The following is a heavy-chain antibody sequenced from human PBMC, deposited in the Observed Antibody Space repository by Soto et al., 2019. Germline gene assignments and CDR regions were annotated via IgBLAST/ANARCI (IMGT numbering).Heavy chain of an antibody. V-gene: IGHV3-21*06. CDR2: ISSSASHI. CDR1: GFSFSSYS. CDR3: GRGYTGYVRGGTCYCFAP. D-gene: IGHD2-15*01. Sequence: EVQLVESGGGLVKPGGSLRLSCAASGFSFSSYSMNWVRQAPGKGLEWVSSISSSASHINYADSVKGRFTISRDNAKNPLYLQRNGLGPEDTAVYYCGRGYTGYVRGGTCYCFAPGGQGTLVTVSS. J-gene: IGHJ5*02.